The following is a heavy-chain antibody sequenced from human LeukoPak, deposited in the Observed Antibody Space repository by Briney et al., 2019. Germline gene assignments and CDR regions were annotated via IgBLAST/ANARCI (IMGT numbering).Heavy chain of an antibody. CDR1: AFTFSSYT. D-gene: IGHD2-2*01. CDR2: ISGSSSYI. J-gene: IGHJ4*02. V-gene: IGHV3-21*01. Sequence: GGSLRLSCAAAAFTFSSYTMNWVRQAPGKGLEWVSFISGSSSYIYYADSVKGRFTISRDNAKNSLYLQMSSLRAEDTAVYYCARDKVGSTVVVPAFDYWGQGTLVTVSS. CDR3: ARDKVGSTVVVPAFDY.